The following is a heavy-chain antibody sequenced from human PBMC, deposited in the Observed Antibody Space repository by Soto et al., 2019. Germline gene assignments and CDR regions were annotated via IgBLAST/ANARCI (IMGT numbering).Heavy chain of an antibody. J-gene: IGHJ3*01. D-gene: IGHD2-2*01. CDR2: IHYTGST. V-gene: IGHV4-59*01. CDR1: GGSISSYY. Sequence: SETLSLTCTVSGGSISSYYWSWIRQPPGKGLEWIGYIHYTGSTNYNPSLKSRVTISVDTSKSQVFLKLRSVIAADTAVYYCARDPHRYCSSSSCPSGGALDFWGQGXVVTV. CDR3: ARDPHRYCSSSSCPSGGALDF.